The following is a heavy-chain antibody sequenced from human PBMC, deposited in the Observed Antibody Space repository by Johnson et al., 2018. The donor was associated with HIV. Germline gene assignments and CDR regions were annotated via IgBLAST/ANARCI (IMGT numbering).Heavy chain of an antibody. Sequence: VQVVESGGVVVQPGGSLRLSCAASGFTFDDYAMHWVRQAPGKGLEWVSGISWNSGSIGYADSVKGRFTISRDNAKNSLYLQMNSLRAEDTALYYCAKDRIVGATDDAFDIWGQGTMVTVSS. V-gene: IGHV3-9*01. D-gene: IGHD1-26*01. CDR1: GFTFDDYA. CDR3: AKDRIVGATDDAFDI. CDR2: ISWNSGSI. J-gene: IGHJ3*02.